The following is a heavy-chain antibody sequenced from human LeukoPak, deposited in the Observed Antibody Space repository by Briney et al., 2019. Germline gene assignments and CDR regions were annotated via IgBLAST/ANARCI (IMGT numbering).Heavy chain of an antibody. CDR2: IIPIFGTA. V-gene: IGHV1-69*13. D-gene: IGHD6-13*01. J-gene: IGHJ4*02. CDR1: GGTFSSYA. CDR3: ASSYSSSWYFVSPYYFDY. Sequence: ASVKVSCKASGGTFSSYAISWVRQAPGQGLEWMGGIIPIFGTANYAQKLQGRVTITADESTSTAYMELSSLRSEDTAVYYCASSYSSSWYFVSPYYFDYWGQGTLVTVSS.